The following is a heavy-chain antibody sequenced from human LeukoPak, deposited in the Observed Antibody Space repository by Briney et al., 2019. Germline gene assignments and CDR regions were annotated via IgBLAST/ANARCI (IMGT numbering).Heavy chain of an antibody. Sequence: PSETLSLTCSVSGYSISSGYYWGWIRPPPGKGLEWVANVYRDGNTYHSPSLESRVTISVETSKNEFSLKLRSVTAADTAVYYCARVTGYRIEDYFDYWGQGTLVTVSS. D-gene: IGHD6-13*01. V-gene: IGHV4-38-2*02. CDR1: GYSISSGYY. J-gene: IGHJ4*02. CDR2: VYRDGNT. CDR3: ARVTGYRIEDYFDY.